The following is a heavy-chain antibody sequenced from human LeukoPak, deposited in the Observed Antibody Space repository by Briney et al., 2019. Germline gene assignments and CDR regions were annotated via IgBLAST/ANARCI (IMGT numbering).Heavy chain of an antibody. CDR1: GFTLSSYG. Sequence: PGGSLRLSCAASGFTLSSYGIHWVRQAPGKGLEWVAVISYDGSNKYYADSVKGRFTISRDNSKNTLYLQMNSLRAEDTAVYYCAKEGGSSSWIYYFDYWGQGTLVTVSS. J-gene: IGHJ4*02. CDR3: AKEGGSSSWIYYFDY. CDR2: ISYDGSNK. V-gene: IGHV3-30*18. D-gene: IGHD6-13*01.